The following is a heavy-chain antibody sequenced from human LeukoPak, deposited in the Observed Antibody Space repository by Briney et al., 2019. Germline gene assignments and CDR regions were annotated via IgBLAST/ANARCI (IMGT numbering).Heavy chain of an antibody. Sequence: SETLSLTCTVSVTFIDNGYYWGWIRQPPGKGLGWIGEINHSGSTNYNPSLKSRVTISVDTSKNQFSLKLSSVTAADTAVYYCAGGRARRAFDYWGQGTLVTVSS. CDR1: VTFIDNGYY. CDR3: AGGRARRAFDY. CDR2: INHSGST. J-gene: IGHJ4*02. V-gene: IGHV4-34*01. D-gene: IGHD6-6*01.